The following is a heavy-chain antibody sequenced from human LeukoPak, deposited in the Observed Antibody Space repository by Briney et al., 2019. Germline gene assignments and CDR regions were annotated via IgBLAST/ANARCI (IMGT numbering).Heavy chain of an antibody. CDR3: AIFREVRATVYYFDY. D-gene: IGHD3-10*01. V-gene: IGHV4-61*02. CDR2: IYTSGST. CDR1: GGSISSGSYY. Sequence: PSETLSLTCAVSGGSISSGSYYWSWVRQPAGTGLEWIGRIYTSGSTTYNSSLKSRVTISLDTSKNHSSLRLSSVTPADPAVYSRAIFREVRATVYYFDYWGQGTLVTVSS. J-gene: IGHJ4*02.